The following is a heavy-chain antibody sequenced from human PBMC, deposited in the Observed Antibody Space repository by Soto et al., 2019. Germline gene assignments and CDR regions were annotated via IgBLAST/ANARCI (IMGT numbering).Heavy chain of an antibody. CDR3: ARDQGRYYDSSGYYDY. Sequence: PSDSMSLRSTVCGGCVRSGRYDGSWIRQPPGKGLEWIGYIYYSGSTNYNPSLKSRVTISVDTSKNQFSLKLSSVTAADTAVYYCARDQGRYYDSSGYYDYWGQGTLVTVSS. D-gene: IGHD3-22*01. CDR1: GGCVRSGRYD. J-gene: IGHJ4*02. CDR2: IYYSGST. V-gene: IGHV4-61*01.